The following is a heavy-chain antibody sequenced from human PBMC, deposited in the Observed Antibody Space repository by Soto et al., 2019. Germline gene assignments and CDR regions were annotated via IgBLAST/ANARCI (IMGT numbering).Heavy chain of an antibody. CDR3: ATDPGIY. CDR1: GFTFSNYG. D-gene: IGHD6-13*01. V-gene: IGHV3-33*01. CDR2: IWYDGSDK. J-gene: IGHJ4*02. Sequence: QVQLVESGGGVVQPGRSLRLSCAASGFTFSNYGMHWVRQAPGKGLEWVSVIWYDGSDKYYADSVKGRFTISRDNSKNTLYLQMNGLRTEDTAVYYFATDPGIYWGQGTLVTVSS.